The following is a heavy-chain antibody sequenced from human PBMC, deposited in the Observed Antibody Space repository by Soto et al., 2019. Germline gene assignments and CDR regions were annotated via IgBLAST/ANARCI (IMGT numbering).Heavy chain of an antibody. D-gene: IGHD3-22*01. CDR2: IYYSGST. Sequence: SETLSLTCTVSGGSISSSSYYWGWIRRPPGKGLEWIESIYYSGSTYYNPSLKSRVTISVDTSKNQFSLKLSSVTAADTAVYYCARLILSSGYYPYYFDYWGQGTLVTVSS. V-gene: IGHV4-39*01. CDR3: ARLILSSGYYPYYFDY. CDR1: GGSISSSSYY. J-gene: IGHJ4*02.